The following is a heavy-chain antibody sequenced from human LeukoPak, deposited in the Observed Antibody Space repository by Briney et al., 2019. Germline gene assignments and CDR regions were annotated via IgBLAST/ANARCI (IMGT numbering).Heavy chain of an antibody. D-gene: IGHD5-12*01. Sequence: GSLRLSCAASGFTFSSYSMNWVRQAPGKGLEWIGSIYYSGSTYYNPSLKSRVTISVDTSKNQFSLKLSSVTAADTAVYYCARLVAGYSGYGFDYWGQGTLVTVSS. CDR2: IYYSGST. CDR1: GFTFSSYSMN. V-gene: IGHV4-39*01. J-gene: IGHJ4*02. CDR3: ARLVAGYSGYGFDY.